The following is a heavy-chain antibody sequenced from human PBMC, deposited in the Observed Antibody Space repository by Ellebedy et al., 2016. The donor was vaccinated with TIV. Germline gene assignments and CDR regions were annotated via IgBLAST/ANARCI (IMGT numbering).Heavy chain of an antibody. D-gene: IGHD3-16*01. CDR3: EGRMGHENP. Sequence: ASVKVSXKASRYTFTSYDINWVRQATGQGLEWMGWMNPNSGNTGYAQKFQGRVTMTRNTSINTAYMELSSLRSEDTAVYYCEGRMGHENPWGQGTLVTVSS. V-gene: IGHV1-8*01. J-gene: IGHJ5*02. CDR2: MNPNSGNT. CDR1: RYTFTSYD.